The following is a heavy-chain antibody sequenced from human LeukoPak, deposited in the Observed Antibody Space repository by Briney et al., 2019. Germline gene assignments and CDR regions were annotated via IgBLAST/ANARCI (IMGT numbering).Heavy chain of an antibody. CDR3: AREGLGELTLDY. CDR2: ISTYNGDA. J-gene: IGHJ4*02. V-gene: IGHV1-18*01. Sequence: ASVKVSCKASGYTFTSYGISWVRQAPGQGLEWMGWISTYNGDANYAQKLQGRVTMTTDTSTNTAYMELRSLRSDDTAVYYCAREGLGELTLDYWGQGTLVTVSS. D-gene: IGHD3-16*01. CDR1: GYTFTSYG.